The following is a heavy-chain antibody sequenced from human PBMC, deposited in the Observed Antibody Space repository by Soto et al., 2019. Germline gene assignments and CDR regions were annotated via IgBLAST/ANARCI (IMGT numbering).Heavy chain of an antibody. V-gene: IGHV4-39*01. CDR1: GGSISSSSYY. D-gene: IGHD3-3*01. CDR2: IYYSGST. Sequence: PSETLYLTCTVSGGSISSSSYYWGWIRQPPGKGLEWIGSIYYSGSTYYNPSLKSRVTISVDTSKNQFSLKLSSVTAADTAVYYCARRPDYDFWSGFDYWGQGTLVTSPQ. J-gene: IGHJ4*02. CDR3: ARRPDYDFWSGFDY.